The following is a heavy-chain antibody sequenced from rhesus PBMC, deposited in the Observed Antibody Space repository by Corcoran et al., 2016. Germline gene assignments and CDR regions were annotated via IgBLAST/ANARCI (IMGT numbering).Heavy chain of an antibody. CDR1: GGSISSGYYY. J-gene: IGHJ4*01. V-gene: IGHV4-122*02. CDR3: AREIYGGGVDY. CDR2: ITYSGST. Sequence: QVQLQESGPGLVKPSETLSLTCAVSGGSISSGYYYWSWIRQTPGKGQEWIGYITYSGSTSYNPSIKSEDTISRDTSKNQFSRKLSSWTAADTAVYFCAREIYGGGVDYWGQGVLVTVSS. D-gene: IGHD4-29*01.